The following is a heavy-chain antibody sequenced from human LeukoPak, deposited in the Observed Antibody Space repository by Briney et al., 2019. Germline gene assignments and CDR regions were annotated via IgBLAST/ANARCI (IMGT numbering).Heavy chain of an antibody. J-gene: IGHJ5*02. Sequence: GGSLRLSCAASGFTFSSYWMSWVRQAPGKGLEWVANIKQDGSEKYYVDSVEGRFTISRDNAKNSLYLQMNSLRAEDTAVYYCARDDCSSISCYHNWFDPWGQGTLVTVSS. V-gene: IGHV3-7*01. CDR1: GFTFSSYW. D-gene: IGHD2-2*01. CDR3: ARDDCSSISCYHNWFDP. CDR2: IKQDGSEK.